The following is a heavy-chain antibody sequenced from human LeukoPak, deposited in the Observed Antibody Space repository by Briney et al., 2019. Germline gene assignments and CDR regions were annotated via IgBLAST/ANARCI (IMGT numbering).Heavy chain of an antibody. CDR3: ARVFGVAGYFDY. V-gene: IGHV3-48*03. J-gene: IGHJ4*02. D-gene: IGHD6-19*01. Sequence: GGSLRLSCAASGFTFRSYAMNWVRQAPGKGLEWVSYISSSGSTIYYGDSVKGRFTISRDNAKNSLYLQMNSLRAEDTAVYYCARVFGVAGYFDYWGQATLVTVSS. CDR1: GFTFRSYA. CDR2: ISSSGSTI.